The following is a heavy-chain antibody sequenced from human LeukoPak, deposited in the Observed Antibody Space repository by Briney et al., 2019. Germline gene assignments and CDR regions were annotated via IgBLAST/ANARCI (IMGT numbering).Heavy chain of an antibody. J-gene: IGHJ4*02. D-gene: IGHD5-24*01. Sequence: SETLSLTCTVSGGYISSGGYYWSWIRQHPGKGLEWIGYIYYSGSTYYNPSLKSRVTISVDTSKNQFSLKLSSVTAADTAVYYCARGSDGYNWGYFDYWGQGTLVTVSS. CDR1: GGYISSGGYY. V-gene: IGHV4-31*03. CDR3: ARGSDGYNWGYFDY. CDR2: IYYSGST.